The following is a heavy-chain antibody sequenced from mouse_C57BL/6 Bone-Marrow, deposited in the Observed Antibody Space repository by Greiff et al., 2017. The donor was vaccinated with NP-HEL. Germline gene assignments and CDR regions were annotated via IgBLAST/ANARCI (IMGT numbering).Heavy chain of an antibody. V-gene: IGHV1-69*01. CDR2: IDPSDSYT. CDR1: GYTFTSYW. J-gene: IGHJ1*03. Sequence: QVQLQQPGAELVMPGASVKLSCKASGYTFTSYWMHWVKQRPGQGLEWIGEIDPSDSYTNYNQKFKGKSTLTVDKSSSTAYMQLSSLTSENSAVYYCAGAHWYFDVWGTGTTVTVSS. CDR3: AGAHWYFDV.